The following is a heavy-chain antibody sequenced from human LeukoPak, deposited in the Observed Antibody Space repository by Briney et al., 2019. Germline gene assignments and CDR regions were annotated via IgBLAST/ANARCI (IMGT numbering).Heavy chain of an antibody. V-gene: IGHV3-21*01. Sequence: SGGSLRLSCAASGFTFSSYSMNWVRQAPGKGLEWVSSISSSSSYIYYADSVKGRFTISRDNAKNSLYLQMNSLRAEDTAVYYCARGGAARKANFDYWGQGTLVTVSS. D-gene: IGHD6-6*01. CDR2: ISSSSSYI. J-gene: IGHJ4*02. CDR3: ARGGAARKANFDY. CDR1: GFTFSSYS.